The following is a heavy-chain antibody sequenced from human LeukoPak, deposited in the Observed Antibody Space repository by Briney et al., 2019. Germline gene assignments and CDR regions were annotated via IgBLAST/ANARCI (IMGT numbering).Heavy chain of an antibody. V-gene: IGHV3-21*01. J-gene: IGHJ4*02. CDR3: ASFFYGSGSYYAPGY. CDR2: ISSSSSYI. CDR1: GFTFSSYS. Sequence: GGSLRLSCAASGFTFSSYSMDWVRQAPGKGLECVSSISSSSSYIYYADSVKGRFTISRDNAKNSLYLQMNSLRAEDTAVYYCASFFYGSGSYYAPGYWGQGTLVTVSS. D-gene: IGHD3-10*01.